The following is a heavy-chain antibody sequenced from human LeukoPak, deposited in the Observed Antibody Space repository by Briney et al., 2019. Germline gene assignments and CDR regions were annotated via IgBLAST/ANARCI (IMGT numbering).Heavy chain of an antibody. Sequence: ASVKVSCKASGGTFSSYAISWVRQAPGQGLEWMGIINPSGGSTSYAQKFQGRVTMTRDTSTSTVYMELSSLRSEDTAVYYCARDQGTAAGMGGWFDPWGQGTLVTVSS. J-gene: IGHJ5*02. CDR2: INPSGGST. V-gene: IGHV1-46*01. D-gene: IGHD6-13*01. CDR3: ARDQGTAAGMGGWFDP. CDR1: GGTFSSYA.